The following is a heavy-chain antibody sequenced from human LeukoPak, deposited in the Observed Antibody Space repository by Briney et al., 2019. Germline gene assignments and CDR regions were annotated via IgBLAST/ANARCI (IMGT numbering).Heavy chain of an antibody. V-gene: IGHV3-30*02. D-gene: IGHD1-26*01. Sequence: PGGSLRLSCAASGFTFSSYGMHWVRQAPGKVLEWVAFIRYDGSNKYYADSVKGRFTISRDNSKNTLYLQMNSLRAEDTAVYYCAKDMERIVGAAYYFDYWGQGTLVTVSS. J-gene: IGHJ4*02. CDR3: AKDMERIVGAAYYFDY. CDR1: GFTFSSYG. CDR2: IRYDGSNK.